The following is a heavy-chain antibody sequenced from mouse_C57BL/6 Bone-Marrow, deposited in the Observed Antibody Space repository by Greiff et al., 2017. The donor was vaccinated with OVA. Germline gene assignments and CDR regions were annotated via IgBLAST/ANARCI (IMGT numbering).Heavy chain of an antibody. V-gene: IGHV7-1*01. D-gene: IGHD1-1*02. CDR1: GFTFSDFY. J-gene: IGHJ4*01. Sequence: EVHLVESGGGLVQSGRSLRLSCATSGFTFSDFYMEWVRQAPGKGLEWIAASRNKANDYTTEYSASVKGRFIVSRDTSQSILYLQMNALRAEDTAIYYCARDSLWAMDYWGQGTSVTVSS. CDR2: SRNKANDYTT. CDR3: ARDSLWAMDY.